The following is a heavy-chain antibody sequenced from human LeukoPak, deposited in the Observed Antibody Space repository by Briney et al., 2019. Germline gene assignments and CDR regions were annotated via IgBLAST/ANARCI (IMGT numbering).Heavy chain of an antibody. CDR2: INPSGGST. CDR1: GYTFTSHY. CDR3: ARTGAYYGSGSYFYFDY. D-gene: IGHD3-10*01. Sequence: ASVKVSCKASGYTFTSHYMHWVRQAPEQGLEWMGIINPSGGSTSYAQKFQGRVTITADESTSTAYMELSSLRSEDTAVYYCARTGAYYGSGSYFYFDYWGQGTLVTVSS. J-gene: IGHJ4*02. V-gene: IGHV1-46*01.